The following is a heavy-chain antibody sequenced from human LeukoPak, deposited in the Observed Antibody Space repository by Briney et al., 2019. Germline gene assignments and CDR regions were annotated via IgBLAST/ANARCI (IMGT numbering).Heavy chain of an antibody. J-gene: IGHJ2*01. V-gene: IGHV4-61*05. D-gene: IGHD6-13*01. CDR3: ARVSSSWYQDWYFDR. Sequence: SETLSLTCTVSGGSISSSSYYWGWIRQPPGKGLEWIGRIYISGSPNYNPPLKSRVTMSVDTSKNQFSLKLTSVTAADTAVYYCARVSSSWYQDWYFDRWGRGTLVTVSS. CDR1: GGSISSSSYY. CDR2: IYISGSP.